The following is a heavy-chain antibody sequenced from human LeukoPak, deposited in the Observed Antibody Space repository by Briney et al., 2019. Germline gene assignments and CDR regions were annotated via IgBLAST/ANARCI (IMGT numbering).Heavy chain of an antibody. CDR2: ISGSGGIT. Sequence: GGSLRLSCAASGFTFSIYSMNWVRQAPGKGLEWVSAISGSGGITYYADSVKGRFTISRDNSKNTVYLQMNSLRVEDTAVYYCAGSSGWYLAYWGQGTLVIGSS. CDR3: AGSSGWYLAY. D-gene: IGHD6-19*01. V-gene: IGHV3-23*01. J-gene: IGHJ4*02. CDR1: GFTFSIYS.